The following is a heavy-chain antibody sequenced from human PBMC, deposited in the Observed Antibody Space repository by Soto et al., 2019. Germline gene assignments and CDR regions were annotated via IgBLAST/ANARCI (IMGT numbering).Heavy chain of an antibody. CDR1: GYSFTSYW. Sequence: PGESLKISCKGSGYSFTSYWIGWVRQMPGKGLEWMGIIYPGDSDTRYSPSFQGQVTISADKSISTAYLQWSSLKASDTAMYYCARLNSSSWYLMRYYYYGMDVWGQGTTVTVSS. J-gene: IGHJ6*02. D-gene: IGHD6-13*01. CDR3: ARLNSSSWYLMRYYYYGMDV. V-gene: IGHV5-51*01. CDR2: IYPGDSDT.